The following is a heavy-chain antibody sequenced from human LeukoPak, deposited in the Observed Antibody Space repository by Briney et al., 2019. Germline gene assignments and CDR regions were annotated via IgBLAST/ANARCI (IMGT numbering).Heavy chain of an antibody. D-gene: IGHD3-10*01. Sequence: GGSLEISCKGSGYHFTTYWIGWVRQVPGKGLEWMAIFYSRDSDTRYSPSFQGQVTISADKSISTAYLQWSSLKASDTAMYYCATTLRGDENVHYGMDVWGQGTTVTVSS. CDR3: ATTLRGDENVHYGMDV. J-gene: IGHJ6*02. V-gene: IGHV5-51*01. CDR2: FYSRDSDT. CDR1: GYHFTTYW.